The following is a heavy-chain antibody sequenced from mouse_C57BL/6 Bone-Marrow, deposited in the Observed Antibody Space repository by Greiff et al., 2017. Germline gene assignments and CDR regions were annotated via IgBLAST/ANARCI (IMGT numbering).Heavy chain of an antibody. Sequence: VQLQQSVAELVMPGASVKLSCKASGYTFTSYWMHWVKQRPGQGLEWIGEIDPSDSYTNYNQKFKGKSTLTVDKSSSTAYMQLSSLTSEDSAVYYCAREDYYYGSSSWFAYWGQGTLVTVSA. CDR2: IDPSDSYT. CDR1: GYTFTSYW. D-gene: IGHD1-1*01. V-gene: IGHV1-69*01. CDR3: AREDYYYGSSSWFAY. J-gene: IGHJ3*01.